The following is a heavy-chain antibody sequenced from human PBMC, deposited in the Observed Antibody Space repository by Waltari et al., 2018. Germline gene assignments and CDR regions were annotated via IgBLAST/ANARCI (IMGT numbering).Heavy chain of an antibody. J-gene: IGHJ4*02. CDR3: TRRSSGSTGSDY. CDR2: IRSKANSYAT. V-gene: IGHV3-73*01. D-gene: IGHD6-19*01. Sequence: EVQLVESGGGLVQPGGSLKLSCAASGFTFSASAMPWVRPASGKGLEWVGRIRSKANSYATAYAASVKGRFTISRDDSKNTAYLQMNSLKTEDTAVYYCTRRSSGSTGSDYWGQGTLVTVSS. CDR1: GFTFSASA.